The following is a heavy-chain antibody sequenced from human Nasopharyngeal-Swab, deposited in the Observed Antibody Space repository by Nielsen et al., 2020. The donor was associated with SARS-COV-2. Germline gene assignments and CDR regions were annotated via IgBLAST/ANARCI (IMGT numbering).Heavy chain of an antibody. Sequence: WVRQAPGQGLEWMGIINPGGGSARYSQNFQGRVTMTRDTSTSTDYMELSSLRSEDTAVYYCARGGDPREVVAATDCFDPWGQGTLVTVSS. V-gene: IGHV1-46*01. J-gene: IGHJ5*02. D-gene: IGHD2-15*01. CDR3: ARGGDPREVVAATDCFDP. CDR2: INPGGGSA.